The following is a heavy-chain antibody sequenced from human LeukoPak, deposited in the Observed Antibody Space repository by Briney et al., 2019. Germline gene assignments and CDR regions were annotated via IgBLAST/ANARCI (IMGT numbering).Heavy chain of an antibody. V-gene: IGHV4-38-2*02. CDR1: GYSISGPYY. CDR3: ATLAYDNSGSYYFDS. D-gene: IGHD3-10*01. Sequence: PSETLSLTCIVSGYSISGPYYWGWIRPTPGKGLEWIGTIYHTGSTYYGPTLKSRVSISVDTSKNQFSLKLTSVTAADTAIYYCATLAYDNSGSYYFDSWGQGTQVTVSS. CDR2: IYHTGST. J-gene: IGHJ4*02.